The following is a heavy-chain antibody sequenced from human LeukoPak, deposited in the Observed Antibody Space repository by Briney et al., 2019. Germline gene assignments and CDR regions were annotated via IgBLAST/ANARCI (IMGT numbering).Heavy chain of an antibody. V-gene: IGHV4-39*01. J-gene: IGHJ5*02. CDR2: VYYSGSA. CDR1: GVSIGSSAYY. Sequence: PSETLSLTCTVSGVSIGSSAYYWGWIHQPPGKGLEWIRSVYYSGSAYYNPSLKSRVTISVDTSKKQFSLELSSVTAADTAVYYCARQDRTDWFDPWGQGTLVTVSS. CDR3: ARQDRTDWFDP.